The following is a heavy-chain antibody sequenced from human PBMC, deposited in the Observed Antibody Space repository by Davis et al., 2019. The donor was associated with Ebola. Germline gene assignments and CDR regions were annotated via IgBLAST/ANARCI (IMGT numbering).Heavy chain of an antibody. D-gene: IGHD5-12*01. CDR1: GDTFSSYT. CDR2: INPNDGRT. CDR3: TTPGGQDSGYDVFDI. V-gene: IGHV1-46*03. J-gene: IGHJ3*02. Sequence: ASVKVSCKASGDTFSSYTINWVRQAPGQGLEWMGMINPNDGRTIYAQKFQGRVTVTRDTSTTTVYMDLSSLRSEDTALYYCTTPGGQDSGYDVFDIWGQGTTVTVSS.